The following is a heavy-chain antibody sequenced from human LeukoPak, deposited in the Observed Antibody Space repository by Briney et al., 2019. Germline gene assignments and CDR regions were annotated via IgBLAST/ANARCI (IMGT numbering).Heavy chain of an antibody. V-gene: IGHV1-58*01. CDR1: GFTFTSSA. J-gene: IGHJ4*02. CDR3: AAVSQIAVAGTGDY. CDR2: IVVGSGNT. D-gene: IGHD6-19*01. Sequence: SVKVSCKASGFTFTSSAVQWVRQARGQRLEWIGWIVVGSGNTNYAQKFQERVTITRDMSTSTAYMELSSLRSEDTAVYYCAAVSQIAVAGTGDYWGQGTLVSVSS.